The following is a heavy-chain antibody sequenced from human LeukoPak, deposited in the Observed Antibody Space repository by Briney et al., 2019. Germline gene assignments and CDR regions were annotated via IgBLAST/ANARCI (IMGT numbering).Heavy chain of an antibody. Sequence: GESLKISCKGSGYRFTTYWIGWVRQMPGKGLEWMGIIYPGDSGTRYSPSFQGQVTISADKSISTAYLQWSSLKASDTAMYYCARPRDSSGWYGDAFDIWGQGTMVTVSS. CDR2: IYPGDSGT. CDR3: ARPRDSSGWYGDAFDI. CDR1: GYRFTTYW. V-gene: IGHV5-51*01. D-gene: IGHD6-19*01. J-gene: IGHJ3*02.